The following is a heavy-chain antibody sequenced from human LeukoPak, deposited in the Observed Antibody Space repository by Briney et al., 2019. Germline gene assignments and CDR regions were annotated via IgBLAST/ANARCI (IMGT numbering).Heavy chain of an antibody. CDR2: INHGGST. CDR1: GGSFSGYY. V-gene: IGHV4-34*01. Sequence: SETLSLTCAVYGGSFSGYYWSWIRQPPGKGLEWIGEINHGGSTNYNPSLKSRVTISVDTSKNQFSLKLSSVTAADTAVYYCASEALALAYCGGDCYSWGQGTLVTVSS. D-gene: IGHD2-21*01. J-gene: IGHJ5*02. CDR3: ASEALALAYCGGDCYS.